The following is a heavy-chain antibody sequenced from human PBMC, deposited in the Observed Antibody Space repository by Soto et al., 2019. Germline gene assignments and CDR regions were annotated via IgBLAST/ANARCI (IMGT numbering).Heavy chain of an antibody. CDR2: IDNSGNT. CDR3: ARGGQDFWSGPFDY. D-gene: IGHD3-3*01. V-gene: IGHV4-4*07. CDR1: DGSISAYF. J-gene: IGHJ4*02. Sequence: SETLSLTCTVSDGSISAYFCNWIREPAGKGLEWIGRIDNSGNTNYNPSLKSRVTMSADTSRNQFSLKLNSVTAADTAVYYCARGGQDFWSGPFDYWGQGALVTVSS.